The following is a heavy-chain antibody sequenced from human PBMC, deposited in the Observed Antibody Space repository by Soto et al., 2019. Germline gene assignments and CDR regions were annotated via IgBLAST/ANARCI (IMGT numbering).Heavy chain of an antibody. D-gene: IGHD1-26*01. J-gene: IGHJ3*02. Sequence: PSETLSLTCTVSGGSISSGDYYWSWIRQPPGKGLEWIGYIYYSGSTYYNPSLKSRVTISIDTSKNQFSLNLNSVTAPDTAVYYCARTQTGPTRGSFDMWGQGTMVTVSS. CDR3: ARTQTGPTRGSFDM. V-gene: IGHV4-30-4*01. CDR1: GGSISSGDYY. CDR2: IYYSGST.